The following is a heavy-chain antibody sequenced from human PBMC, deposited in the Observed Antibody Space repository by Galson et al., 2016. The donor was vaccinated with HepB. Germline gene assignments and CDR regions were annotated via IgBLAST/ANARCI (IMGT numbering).Heavy chain of an antibody. CDR3: ARGEKGYSEGAS. Sequence: SLRLSCAGSEFTFSNYAMNCVRQAPGKGLEWISYISGSGTYIDYADSVKGRFTISRDNAKNSLYLQMDSLRVEDTGFYYCARGEKGYSEGASWGRGALVTVAS. CDR1: EFTFSNYA. CDR2: ISGSGTYI. V-gene: IGHV3-21*05. J-gene: IGHJ5*02. D-gene: IGHD3-22*01.